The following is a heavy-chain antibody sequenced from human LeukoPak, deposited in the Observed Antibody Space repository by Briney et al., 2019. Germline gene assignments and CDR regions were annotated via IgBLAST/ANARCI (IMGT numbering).Heavy chain of an antibody. CDR3: ARAQQQLVTNAFDI. D-gene: IGHD6-13*01. J-gene: IGHJ3*02. CDR1: GGSISSSSYY. V-gene: IGHV4-39*07. CDR2: IYYSGST. Sequence: SETLSLTCTVSGGSISSSSYYWGWIRQPPGKGLEWIGSIYYSGSTYYNPSLKSRVTISVDTSKNQFSLKLSSVTAADTAVYYCARAQQQLVTNAFDIWGQGTMVTVSS.